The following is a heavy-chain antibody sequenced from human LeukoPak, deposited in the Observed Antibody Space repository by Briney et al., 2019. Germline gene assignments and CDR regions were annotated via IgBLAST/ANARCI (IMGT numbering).Heavy chain of an antibody. CDR2: IYPGGSA. V-gene: IGHV4-4*09. CDR3: ARYNGPNYYSYYMDV. Sequence: SETLSLTCTVSGGSISTYYWSWIRQPPGKGLEWIGYIYPGGSANYDPSLESRVSISVDTPKNQFSLKLSSVTAADAAVYYCARYNGPNYYSYYMDVWGKGTTVTVSS. D-gene: IGHD2-8*01. J-gene: IGHJ6*03. CDR1: GGSISTYY.